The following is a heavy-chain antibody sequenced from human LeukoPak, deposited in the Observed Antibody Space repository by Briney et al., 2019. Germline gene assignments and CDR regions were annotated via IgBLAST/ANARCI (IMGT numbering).Heavy chain of an antibody. V-gene: IGHV3-23*01. CDR1: GFTFNIYA. J-gene: IGHJ5*01. CDR3: AKGDWFDS. CDR2: IRGTGGGGET. Sequence: GGSLRLSCAASGFTFNIYAMTWVRQAPGKGLEWVSAIRGTGGGGETFYADPVRCRFTISRDDSNNTMYLQMSSLTAEYTAVYYCAKGDWFDSWGPGTLVTVSS.